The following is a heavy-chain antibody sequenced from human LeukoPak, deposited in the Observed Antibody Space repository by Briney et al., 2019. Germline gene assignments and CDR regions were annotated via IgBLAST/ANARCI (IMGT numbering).Heavy chain of an antibody. CDR3: ARVNYGDYAADY. J-gene: IGHJ4*02. CDR1: GFTFSSYS. Sequence: GGSLRLSCAASGFTFSSYSMNWVRQAPGKGLEWVSYISSSSTIYYAGSVKGRFTISRDNAKNSLYLQMNSLRAEDTAVYYCARVNYGDYAADYWGQGTLVTVSS. D-gene: IGHD4-17*01. CDR2: ISSSSTI. V-gene: IGHV3-48*01.